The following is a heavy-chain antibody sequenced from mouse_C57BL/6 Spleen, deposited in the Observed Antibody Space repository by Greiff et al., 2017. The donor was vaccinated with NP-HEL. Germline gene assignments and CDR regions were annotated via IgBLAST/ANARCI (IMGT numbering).Heavy chain of an antibody. CDR1: GYTFTSYW. J-gene: IGHJ4*01. V-gene: IGHV1-69*01. CDR3: ARYYGHYYAMDY. D-gene: IGHD1-2*01. Sequence: QVQLQQSGAELVMPGASVKLSCKASGYTFTSYWMHWVKQRPGQGLEWIGEIDPSDSYTNYNQKFKGKSTLTVDKSSSTAYMQLSSLTSEDSAVYYCARYYGHYYAMDYWGQGTSVTVSS. CDR2: IDPSDSYT.